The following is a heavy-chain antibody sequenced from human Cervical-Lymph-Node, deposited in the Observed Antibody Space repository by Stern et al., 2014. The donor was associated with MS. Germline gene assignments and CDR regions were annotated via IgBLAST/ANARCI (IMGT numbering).Heavy chain of an antibody. Sequence: QLQLQESGPGLVKPSETLSLTCTVSGGSVSSGSYYWSWIRPPPGKGLGWIGYIYYSGSTNSNPSLKSRVTISVDTSKNQFSLKLSSVTAADTAVYYCVSDSSGYYLSFDYWGQGTLVTVSS. J-gene: IGHJ4*02. V-gene: IGHV4-61*01. CDR1: GGSVSSGSYY. CDR3: VSDSSGYYLSFDY. D-gene: IGHD3-22*01. CDR2: IYYSGST.